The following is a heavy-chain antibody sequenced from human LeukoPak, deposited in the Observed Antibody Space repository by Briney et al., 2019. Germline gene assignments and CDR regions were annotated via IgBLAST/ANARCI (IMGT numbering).Heavy chain of an antibody. J-gene: IGHJ4*02. CDR3: ARGSGSLFDY. CDR1: GGSISSYY. V-gene: IGHV4-59*08. Sequence: ETLSLTCTVSGGSISSYYWSWIRQPPGKGLEWIGYIYYSGSTNYNPSLKSRVTISVDTSKNQFSLKLSSVTAADTAVYYCARGSGSLFDYWGQGTLVTVSS. D-gene: IGHD3-3*01. CDR2: IYYSGST.